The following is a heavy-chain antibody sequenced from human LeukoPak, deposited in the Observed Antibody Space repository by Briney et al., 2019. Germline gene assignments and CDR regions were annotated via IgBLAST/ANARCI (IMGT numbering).Heavy chain of an antibody. CDR2: IYYSGST. CDR1: GGSISSYY. Sequence: SETLSLTCTVSGGSISSYYWSWIRQPPGKGLEWIGYIYYSGSTNYNPSLKSRVTISVDTSKNQFSLKLSSVTAADTAVYYCARDLPSSPEYYYYYMDVWGKGTTVTVSS. CDR3: ARDLPSSPEYYYYYMDV. D-gene: IGHD1-14*01. V-gene: IGHV4-59*12. J-gene: IGHJ6*03.